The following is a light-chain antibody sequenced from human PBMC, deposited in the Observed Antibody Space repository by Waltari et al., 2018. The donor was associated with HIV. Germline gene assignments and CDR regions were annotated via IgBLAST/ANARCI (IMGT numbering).Light chain of an antibody. Sequence: QSALTQPASVSGSPGQSITLSCTGTRSDVGNYNLVSWYQQHPGKAPKLMIYEVSKRPSGVSNRFSGSKSGNTASLTISGLQAEDEADYYCCSYAGSSTHVFGSGTKVTVL. CDR3: CSYAGSSTHV. CDR1: RSDVGNYNL. CDR2: EVS. V-gene: IGLV2-23*02. J-gene: IGLJ1*01.